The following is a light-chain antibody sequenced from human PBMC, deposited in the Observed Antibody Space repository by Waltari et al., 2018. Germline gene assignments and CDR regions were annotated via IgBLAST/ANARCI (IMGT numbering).Light chain of an antibody. CDR2: ATS. J-gene: IGKJ1*01. CDR3: QQSYTSPWT. CDR1: QSISTY. V-gene: IGKV1-39*01. Sequence: DIQMTQSPSSLSASVGDRATITCRASQSISTYLNWYQQIPGKAPKLLIYATSNLQSGVPSRFSGSGSGTHFTLTIRSLQPEDFSIYYCQQSYTSPWTFGQGTRVEIK.